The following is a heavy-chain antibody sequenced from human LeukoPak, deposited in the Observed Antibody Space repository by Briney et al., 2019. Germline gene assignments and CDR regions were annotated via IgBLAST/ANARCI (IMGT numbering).Heavy chain of an antibody. CDR2: IYPGESDT. J-gene: IGHJ4*02. CDR3: ARHFGGYCSGGSCYSGSIDY. Sequence: GESLQISFKGSGYSFTSYWIGWGRPVPGKGREGRGVIYPGESDTRYSPSSQGQVTVSAAKSISTAYLQWSSLKASDTAMYYCARHFGGYCSGGSCYSGSIDYWGQGTLVTVSS. V-gene: IGHV5-51*01. D-gene: IGHD2-15*01. CDR1: GYSFTSYW.